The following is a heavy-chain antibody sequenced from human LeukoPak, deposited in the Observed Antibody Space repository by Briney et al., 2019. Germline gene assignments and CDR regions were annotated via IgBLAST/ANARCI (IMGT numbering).Heavy chain of an antibody. Sequence: SGTLSPTCGVSGGSISSYYCSWIRQPPGKGLEWIGYMYYSGSTNYNPSLKSRVTISVDMSKNQFSLKLSSVTAADTAVYYCVRSSTYHLFDDWGQGTLVTVSS. CDR2: MYYSGST. J-gene: IGHJ4*02. D-gene: IGHD2-15*01. CDR3: VRSSTYHLFDD. V-gene: IGHV4-59*08. CDR1: GGSISSYY.